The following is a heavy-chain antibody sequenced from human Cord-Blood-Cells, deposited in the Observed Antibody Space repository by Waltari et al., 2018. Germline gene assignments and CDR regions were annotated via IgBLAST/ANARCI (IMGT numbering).Heavy chain of an antibody. CDR3: AKEGRTTVTTRGAFDY. CDR2: ISGSGGST. D-gene: IGHD4-17*01. Sequence: EVQLLESGGGLVQPGGSLRLSCAASGFTFSSYAMSWVRQAPGKGLEWVSAISGSGGSTYYADSVKGRFTISRDNAKNTLYLQMNSLRVEDTAVYYCAKEGRTTVTTRGAFDYWGQGTLVTVSS. J-gene: IGHJ4*02. CDR1: GFTFSSYA. V-gene: IGHV3-23*01.